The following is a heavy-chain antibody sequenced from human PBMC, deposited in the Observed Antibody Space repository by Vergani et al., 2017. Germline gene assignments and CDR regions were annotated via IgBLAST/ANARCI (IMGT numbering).Heavy chain of an antibody. J-gene: IGHJ4*02. V-gene: IGHV3-23*01. CDR2: ISGSGGNT. Sequence: EVQLLESGGGLVQPGGSLRLSCGASGFTFSSYAMTWVRQAPGKGLEWVSAISGSGGNTFYTDSVKGRFTISRDNSKDTLYLQMNSLRVEDTAIYYCAKHLDVLLWFGAYHDAVDIWGQGSLVTVSS. CDR1: GFTFSSYA. CDR3: AKHLDVLLWFGAYHDAVDI. D-gene: IGHD3-10*01.